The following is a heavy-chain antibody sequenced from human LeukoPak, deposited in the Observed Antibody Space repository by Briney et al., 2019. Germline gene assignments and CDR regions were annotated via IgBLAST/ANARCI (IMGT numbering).Heavy chain of an antibody. CDR3: AKDEVFSSAWYFDY. CDR1: GFTFSSYG. CDR2: IRSDGSIK. D-gene: IGHD6-19*01. Sequence: GGSLRLSCAASGFTFSSYGMHWVRQAPCKGLEWVAFIRSDGSIKYYTESVKGRFTISRDNSKNTLYLQMNSLRAEDTAVYYCAKDEVFSSAWYFDYWGQGTLVTVSS. J-gene: IGHJ4*02. V-gene: IGHV3-30*02.